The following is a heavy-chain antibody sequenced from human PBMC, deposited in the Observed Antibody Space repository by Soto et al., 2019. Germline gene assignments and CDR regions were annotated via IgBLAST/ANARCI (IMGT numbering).Heavy chain of an antibody. CDR1: GYTFTHHG. CDR2: ISCYNGDT. Sequence: QVQLVQSGTEVKKPGASVTVSCMASGYTFTHHGISWVRQAPGQGPEWMGWISCYNGDTKYAQNVQGRVTMTTDTDAIXAYMELRSLRSDDTAVYYCARDPSNTSGRYQFFDFWGQGTLVTVSS. D-gene: IGHD2-15*01. CDR3: ARDPSNTSGRYQFFDF. V-gene: IGHV1-18*01. J-gene: IGHJ4*02.